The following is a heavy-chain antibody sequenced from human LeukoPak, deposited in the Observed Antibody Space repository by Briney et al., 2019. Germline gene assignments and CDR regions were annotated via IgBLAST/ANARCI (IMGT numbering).Heavy chain of an antibody. V-gene: IGHV3-30*02. CDR2: IRYDGSNK. Sequence: GGSLRLSCAASGFTFSSYGMHWVRQAPGKGLKWVAFIRYDGSNKYYADSVKGRFTISRDNSKNTLYLQMNSLRAEDTAVYYCARDAHDYGDGDMDQYNWGQGTLVTVSS. D-gene: IGHD4-17*01. CDR1: GFTFSSYG. J-gene: IGHJ4*02. CDR3: ARDAHDYGDGDMDQYN.